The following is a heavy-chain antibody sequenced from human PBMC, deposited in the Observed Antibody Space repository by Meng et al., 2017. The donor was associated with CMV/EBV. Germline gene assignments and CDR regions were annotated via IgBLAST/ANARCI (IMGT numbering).Heavy chain of an antibody. CDR2: TYYRSKWYN. V-gene: IGHV6-1*01. CDR3: ARDPHSSSWYGWFDP. J-gene: IGHJ5*02. Sequence: QPFGPGLVNPPQTLSLPCAISGDSVSSNRAAWNWIRQSPSRGLEWLGRTYYRSKWYNDYAVSVKSRITINPDTSKNQFSLQLNSVTPEDTAVYYCARDPHSSSWYGWFDPWGQGTLVTVSS. CDR1: GDSVSSNRAA. D-gene: IGHD6-13*01.